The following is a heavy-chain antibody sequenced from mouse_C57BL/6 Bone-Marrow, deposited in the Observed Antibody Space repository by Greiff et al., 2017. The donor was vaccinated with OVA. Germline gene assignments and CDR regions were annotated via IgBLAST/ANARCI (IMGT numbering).Heavy chain of an antibody. D-gene: IGHD1-1*01. CDR3: ASPLYYYFDY. J-gene: IGHJ2*01. CDR2: IHPSDSDT. Sequence: QVHVKQPGAELVKPGASVKVSCKASGYTFTSYWMHWVKQRPGQGLEWIGRIHPSDSDTNYNQKFKGKATLTVDKSSSTAYMQLSSLTSEDSAVYYCASPLYYYFDYWGQGTTLTVSS. V-gene: IGHV1-74*01. CDR1: GYTFTSYW.